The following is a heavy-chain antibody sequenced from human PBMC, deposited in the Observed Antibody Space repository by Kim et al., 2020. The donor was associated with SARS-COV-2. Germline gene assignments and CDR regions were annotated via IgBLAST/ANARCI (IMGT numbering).Heavy chain of an antibody. CDR3: ARDSHPPVAGMGGFDP. Sequence: GGSLRLSCAASGFTFSSYWMSWVRQAPGKGLEWVANIKQDGSEKYYVDSVKGRFTISRDNAKNSLYLQMNSLRAEDTAVYYCARDSHPPVAGMGGFDPWGQGTLVTVSS. CDR1: GFTFSSYW. D-gene: IGHD6-19*01. V-gene: IGHV3-7*01. CDR2: IKQDGSEK. J-gene: IGHJ5*02.